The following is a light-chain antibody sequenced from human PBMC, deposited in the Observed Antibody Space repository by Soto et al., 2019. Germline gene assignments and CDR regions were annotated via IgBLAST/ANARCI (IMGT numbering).Light chain of an antibody. J-gene: IGKJ3*01. CDR3: QHRDTWPPR. Sequence: EIVLTQSPATLSLSPGERATLSCRASQSVDTYLAWYQQKPGQAPRLLISDVSDRATGIPARFSGSGSGTDFTLTISSLEPDDFAVYYCQHRDTWPPRFGPGTKVDIK. CDR1: QSVDTY. V-gene: IGKV3-11*01. CDR2: DVS.